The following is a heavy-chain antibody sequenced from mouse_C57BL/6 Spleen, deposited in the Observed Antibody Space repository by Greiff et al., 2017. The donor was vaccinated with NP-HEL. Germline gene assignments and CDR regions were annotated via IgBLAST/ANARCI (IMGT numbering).Heavy chain of an antibody. D-gene: IGHD2-4*01. Sequence: VQLVESGGGLVKPGGSLKLSCAASGFTFSSYAMSWVRQTPEKRLEWVATISDGGSYTYYPDNVKGRFTISRDNAKNNLYLQMSHLKSEDTAMYYCARVGDYDGYYYAMDYWGQGTSVTVSS. CDR2: ISDGGSYT. V-gene: IGHV5-4*01. CDR1: GFTFSSYA. CDR3: ARVGDYDGYYYAMDY. J-gene: IGHJ4*01.